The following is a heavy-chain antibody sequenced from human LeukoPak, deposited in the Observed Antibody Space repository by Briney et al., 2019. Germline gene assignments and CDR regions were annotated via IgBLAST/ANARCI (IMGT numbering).Heavy chain of an antibody. V-gene: IGHV3-74*01. Sequence: PGGSLRLSCAASGVTLRNYWMHWVRQAPGKGLGWVSRINSDGSSTGYADSVKGRFTISRDNAKNTLYLQMNSLRAEDTAVYYCASVQRGYFDYWGQGTLVTVSS. D-gene: IGHD6-25*01. CDR2: INSDGSST. J-gene: IGHJ4*02. CDR3: ASVQRGYFDY. CDR1: GVTLRNYW.